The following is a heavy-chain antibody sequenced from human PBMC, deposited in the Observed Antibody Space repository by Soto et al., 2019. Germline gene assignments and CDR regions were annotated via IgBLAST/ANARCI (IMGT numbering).Heavy chain of an antibody. CDR3: AREGGLWFGAGHAFDI. J-gene: IGHJ3*02. CDR1: GFTFSSYS. D-gene: IGHD3-10*01. CDR2: ISSSSSTI. Sequence: PGGSLRLSCAASGFTFSSYSMNWVRQAPGKGLEWVSYISSSSSTIYYADSVKGRFTISRDNAKNSLYLQMNSLRAEDTAVYYCAREGGLWFGAGHAFDIWGQGTMGTVSS. V-gene: IGHV3-48*01.